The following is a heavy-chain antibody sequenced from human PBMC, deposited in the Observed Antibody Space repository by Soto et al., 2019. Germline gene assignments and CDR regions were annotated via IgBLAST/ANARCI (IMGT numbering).Heavy chain of an antibody. J-gene: IGHJ4*02. CDR3: AKDWNKYGPHYFDS. D-gene: IGHD1-1*01. Sequence: QVQVVESGGGMVQPGRSLRLSCAASGFNFGTYGMHWVRQAAGKGLEWVAVISYEGSNKYYADSVKGRFTISRDNSKNTRYLQMDDLRVEDTAVYYCAKDWNKYGPHYFDSWGQGTLVTVSS. CDR1: GFNFGTYG. V-gene: IGHV3-30*18. CDR2: ISYEGSNK.